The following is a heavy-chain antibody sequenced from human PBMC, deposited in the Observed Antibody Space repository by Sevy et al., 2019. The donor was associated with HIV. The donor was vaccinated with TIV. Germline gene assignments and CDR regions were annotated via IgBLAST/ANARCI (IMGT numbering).Heavy chain of an antibody. V-gene: IGHV3-23*01. CDR1: GFSFDSYG. D-gene: IGHD3-22*01. J-gene: IGHJ6*03. CDR3: AEGGGGHYDPDEIGYYFYYYNMDV. CDR2: ISGSGTRT. Sequence: GGSLRLSCAVSGFSFDSYGMTWVRQAPGKGLEWVSGISGSGTRTYYADSVKGRFSISRDNSKNRLYLQMNSLRSEDTAIYSWAEGGGGHYDPDEIGYYFYYYNMDVWGKGTTVTVSS.